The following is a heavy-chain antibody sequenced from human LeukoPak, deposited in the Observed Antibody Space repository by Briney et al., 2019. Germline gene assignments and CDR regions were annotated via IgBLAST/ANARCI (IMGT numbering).Heavy chain of an antibody. D-gene: IGHD2-15*01. J-gene: IGHJ4*02. Sequence: HPSETLSLTCAVYGGSFSGYYWSWIRQPPGKGLEWIGEINHSGSTNYNPSLKSRVTISVDTSKNQFSLKLSSVTAADTAVYYCASTPSSGGSRITQTPIYDYWGQGTLVTVSS. CDR3: ASTPSSGGSRITQTPIYDY. CDR1: GGSFSGYY. V-gene: IGHV4-34*01. CDR2: INHSGST.